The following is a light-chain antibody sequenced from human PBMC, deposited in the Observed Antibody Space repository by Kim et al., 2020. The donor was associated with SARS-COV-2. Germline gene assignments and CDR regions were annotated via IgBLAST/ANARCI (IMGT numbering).Light chain of an antibody. CDR3: QQYGSAPDT. CDR2: GAS. CDR1: QTVRGNY. Sequence: PGEGATLSCRTSQTVRGNYVAWYQQRPGQAPRPLIYGASRRATDVPDRFSASGSGTDFTLTISRLEPDDFGVYYCQQYGSAPDTFGQGTKLEI. V-gene: IGKV3-20*01. J-gene: IGKJ2*01.